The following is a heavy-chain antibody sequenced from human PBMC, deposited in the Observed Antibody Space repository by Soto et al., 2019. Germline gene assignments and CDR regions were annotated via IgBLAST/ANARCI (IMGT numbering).Heavy chain of an antibody. Sequence: QVHLVQSGAEVKKPGASVKVSCKASGYTFTDYYIHRVRQAPGQGLEWMGWINPHSSGANIAQKFEGWVTLTRDTSVRTVYMEMGWLKSNDTAVYYCTRDYYDGSASYGFDLWGQGTLVTVSS. CDR1: GYTFTDYY. J-gene: IGHJ3*01. V-gene: IGHV1-2*04. CDR2: INPHSSGA. D-gene: IGHD3-22*01. CDR3: TRDYYDGSASYGFDL.